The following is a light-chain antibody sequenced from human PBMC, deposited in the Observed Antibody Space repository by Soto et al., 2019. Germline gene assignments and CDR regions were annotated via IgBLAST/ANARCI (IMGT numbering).Light chain of an antibody. CDR2: GAS. V-gene: IGKV3-15*01. J-gene: IGKJ4*01. CDR3: QQYNNWPPVA. Sequence: VSPGNRATLSCRANQGVSSNLAWYQQKPGQAPRLLIYGASTRATGIPARFSGSWSGTEFTLTISCLRPEDFAVYYGQQYNNWPPVACGGGTKLDI. CDR1: QGVSSN.